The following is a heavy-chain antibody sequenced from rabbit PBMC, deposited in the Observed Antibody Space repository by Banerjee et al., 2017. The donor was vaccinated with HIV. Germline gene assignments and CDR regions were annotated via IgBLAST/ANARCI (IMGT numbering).Heavy chain of an antibody. Sequence: QEQLVESGGGLVTLGGSLKLSCKASGIDFSSYGISWVRQAPGKGLEWIAYIYPDYGSTDYASWVNGRFTISLDNAQNTVFLQMTSLTAADTATYFCARDDYGIYGWDLWGPGTLVTVS. CDR2: IYPDYGST. CDR3: ARDDYGIYGWDL. V-gene: IGHV1S47*01. D-gene: IGHD2-1*01. CDR1: GIDFSSYG. J-gene: IGHJ4*01.